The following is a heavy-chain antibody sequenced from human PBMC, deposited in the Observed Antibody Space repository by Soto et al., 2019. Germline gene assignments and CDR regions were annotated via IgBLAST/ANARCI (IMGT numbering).Heavy chain of an antibody. D-gene: IGHD2-15*01. CDR3: ARVICSGGSCYLFDP. CDR1: GGSISSGDYY. Sequence: TLSLTCTVSGGSISSGDYYWSWIRQPPGKGLEWIGYIYYSGSTYYNPSLKSRVTISVDTSKNQFSLKLSSVTAADTAVYYCARVICSGGSCYLFDPWGQGTLVTVSS. CDR2: IYYSGST. J-gene: IGHJ5*02. V-gene: IGHV4-30-4*01.